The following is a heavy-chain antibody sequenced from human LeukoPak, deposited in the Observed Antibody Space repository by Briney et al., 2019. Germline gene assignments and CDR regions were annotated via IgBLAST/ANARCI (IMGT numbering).Heavy chain of an antibody. CDR3: ARLLIATYYYDSSGYPPDY. J-gene: IGHJ4*02. D-gene: IGHD3-22*01. Sequence: GESLKISCKGSGYRFTSYGIGWVRQMPGKGLDWMGIIYPDDSDTRYSPSFQGQVTISADKSISTAYLQSSSLKASDTAMYYSARLLIATYYYDSSGYPPDYWGQGTLVTVSS. CDR2: IYPDDSDT. V-gene: IGHV5-51*01. CDR1: GYRFTSYG.